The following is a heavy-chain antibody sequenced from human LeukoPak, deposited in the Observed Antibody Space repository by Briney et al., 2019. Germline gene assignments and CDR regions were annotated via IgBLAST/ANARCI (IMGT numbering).Heavy chain of an antibody. Sequence: PSDTLSLTCAVSEHSISSGNWWGWVRQPPGKGLEWIGYIYYSGSSYYNPSLKSRVAMSVDASKNQFSLKLSSVTAVDTAVYYCARGNMGATTHYYFDYWGQGTLVTVSS. CDR3: ARGNMGATTHYYFDY. V-gene: IGHV4-28*03. J-gene: IGHJ4*02. CDR2: IYYSGSS. D-gene: IGHD1-26*01. CDR1: EHSISSGNW.